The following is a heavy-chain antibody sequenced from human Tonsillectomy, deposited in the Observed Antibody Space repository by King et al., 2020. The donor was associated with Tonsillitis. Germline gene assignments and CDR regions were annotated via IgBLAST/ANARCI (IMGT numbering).Heavy chain of an antibody. CDR2: INPNSGGT. CDR1: GYTFTGYY. CDR3: ARVRRCSSTSCYREGWFDP. Sequence: QLVQSGAEVKKPGASVKVSCKASGYTFTGYYIHWVRQAPGQGLEWMGWINPNSGGTNYAQKFQGRVTMTRDTSISTAYMELSRLRSDDTAVYYCARVRRCSSTSCYREGWFDPWGQGTLVTVSS. J-gene: IGHJ5*02. V-gene: IGHV1-2*02. D-gene: IGHD2-2*01.